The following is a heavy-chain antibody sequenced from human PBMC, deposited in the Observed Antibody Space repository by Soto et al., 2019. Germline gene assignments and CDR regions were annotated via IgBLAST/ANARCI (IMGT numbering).Heavy chain of an antibody. V-gene: IGHV1-18*01. J-gene: IGHJ4*02. CDR2: ITPNNGNT. CDR1: GYTFTSYV. CDR3: ARFDSSGLIFDY. D-gene: IGHD6-6*01. Sequence: QVQLVQSGAEVKKPGASVKVSCKASGYTFTSYVISWVRQAPGQGLEWMGWITPNNGNTKYAQKLQGRVTMTTDTSTSTAYMELRSLRSDDPAVYYCARFDSSGLIFDYWGQGTLVTVSS.